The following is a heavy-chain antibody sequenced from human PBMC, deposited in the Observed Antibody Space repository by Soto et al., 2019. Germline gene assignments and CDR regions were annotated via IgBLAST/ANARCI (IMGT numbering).Heavy chain of an antibody. CDR1: GYTFTNYD. CDR2: VNPNSGNT. CDR3: VRGKDYYYCIDV. Sequence: QVQLVQSGAEVKKPGASVKVSCKASGYTFTNYDINWVRRATGQGLEWMGWVNPNSGNTGNAQKFQGRLTMTRNTAISTAYMELSSLTSEDTAVYYCVRGKDYYYCIDVWGQGTTVTVSS. V-gene: IGHV1-8*01. J-gene: IGHJ6*02.